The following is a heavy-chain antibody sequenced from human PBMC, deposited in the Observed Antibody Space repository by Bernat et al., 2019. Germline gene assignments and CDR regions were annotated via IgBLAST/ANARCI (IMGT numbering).Heavy chain of an antibody. CDR2: INSDGSST. V-gene: IGHV3-74*01. CDR3: IGGAPFDY. Sequence: EVQLVESGGGLVQPGGSLRLSCAASGFTFSSYWMHWVRRAAGKGLVWVSRINSDGSSTSYADAVKGGFTISRDNAKNTRCLQMNSLRAEDTDVYYCIGGAPFDYWGQGTLVTVSS. CDR1: GFTFSSYW. J-gene: IGHJ4*02.